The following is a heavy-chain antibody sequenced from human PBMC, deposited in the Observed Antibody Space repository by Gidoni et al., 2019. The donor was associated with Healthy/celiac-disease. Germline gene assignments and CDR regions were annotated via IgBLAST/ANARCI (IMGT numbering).Heavy chain of an antibody. D-gene: IGHD2-21*02. J-gene: IGHJ6*02. CDR1: GGTFSSYA. CDR3: ARVLGAYCGGDCYSYYYYGMDV. CDR2: IIPIFGTA. V-gene: IGHV1-69*06. Sequence: QVQLVQSGAEAKKPGSSVKVSCTASGGTFSSYAIRWVRQAPGQGLEWMGGIIPIFGTANYAQKFQGRVTITADKSTSTAYMELSSLRSEDTAVYYCARVLGAYCGGDCYSYYYYGMDVWGQGTTVTVSS.